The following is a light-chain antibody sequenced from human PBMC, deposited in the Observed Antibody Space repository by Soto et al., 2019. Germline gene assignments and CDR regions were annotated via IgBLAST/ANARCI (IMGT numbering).Light chain of an antibody. CDR1: SSDVGSYNL. Sequence: QSALTQPASVSGSPGQSITISCAGTSSDVGSYNLVSWYQQHPGKAPKPMIYEVSKRPSGVSHRFSGSTSGNTASLTISGLPAEDEADYYCCSYADSSTLVFGGGTKLTVL. J-gene: IGLJ2*01. V-gene: IGLV2-23*02. CDR2: EVS. CDR3: CSYADSSTLV.